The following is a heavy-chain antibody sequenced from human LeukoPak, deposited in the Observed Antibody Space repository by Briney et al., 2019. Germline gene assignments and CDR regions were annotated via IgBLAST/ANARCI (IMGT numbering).Heavy chain of an antibody. J-gene: IGHJ5*02. Sequence: PSETLSLTCAVYGGSFSGFYWSWIRHVPGKGLEWIGEINYTGSTSYNPSLKSRVTISVDTSQNQFFLLLTSVTAADTAVYCCARVAGYLPTRWFDPWGQGTHVTVSS. V-gene: IGHV4-34*01. CDR1: GGSFSGFY. D-gene: IGHD6-25*01. CDR2: INYTGST. CDR3: ARVAGYLPTRWFDP.